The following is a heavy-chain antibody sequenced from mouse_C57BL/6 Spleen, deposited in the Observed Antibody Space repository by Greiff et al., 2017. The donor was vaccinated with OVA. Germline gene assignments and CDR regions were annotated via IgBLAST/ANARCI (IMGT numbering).Heavy chain of an antibody. D-gene: IGHD2-1*01. J-gene: IGHJ2*01. CDR1: GYTFTSYR. Sequence: QGQLKQPGAELVRPGSSVKLSCKASGYTFTSYRMDWVKQRPGQGLEWIGNIYPSDSETHYNQKFKDKATLTVDKSSSTAYMQLSSLTSEYSAVYYCARGGNYLFDYWGQGTTLTVSS. CDR2: IYPSDSET. V-gene: IGHV1-61*01. CDR3: ARGGNYLFDY.